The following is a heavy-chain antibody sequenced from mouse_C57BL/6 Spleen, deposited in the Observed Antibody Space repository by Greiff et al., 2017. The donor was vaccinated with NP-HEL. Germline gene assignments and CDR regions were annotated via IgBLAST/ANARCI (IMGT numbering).Heavy chain of an antibody. CDR2: IYPGNSDT. CDR3: TRFGSFEDGYYTWFAY. J-gene: IGHJ3*01. CDR1: GYTFTSYW. D-gene: IGHD2-3*01. Sequence: EVKLVESGTVLARPGASVKMSCKTSGYTFTSYWMHWVKQRPGQGLEWIGAIYPGNSDTSYNQKFKGKAKLTAVTSASTAYMELSSLTNEDSAVYYCTRFGSFEDGYYTWFAYWGQGTLVTVSA. V-gene: IGHV1-5*01.